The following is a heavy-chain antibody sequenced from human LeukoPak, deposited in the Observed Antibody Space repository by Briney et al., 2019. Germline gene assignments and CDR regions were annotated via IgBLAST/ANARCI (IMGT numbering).Heavy chain of an antibody. CDR1: GFTSSSYG. CDR3: AKNSRDYDFWSGHDY. J-gene: IGHJ4*02. CDR2: ISYDGSNK. Sequence: GGSLRLSCAASGFTSSSYGMHWVRQAPGKGLEWVAVISYDGSNKYYADSVKGRFTISRDNSKNTLYLQMNSLRAEDTAVYYCAKNSRDYDFWSGHDYWGQGTLVTVSS. V-gene: IGHV3-30*18. D-gene: IGHD3-3*01.